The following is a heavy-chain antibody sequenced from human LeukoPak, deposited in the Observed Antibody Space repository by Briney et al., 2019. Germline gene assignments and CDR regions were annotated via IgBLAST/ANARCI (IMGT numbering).Heavy chain of an antibody. V-gene: IGHV3-23*01. D-gene: IGHD4-17*01. CDR3: AKEETMSTVTTYCDY. CDR1: GFTFSSNA. J-gene: IGHJ4*02. CDR2: ISGSGGST. Sequence: SGGSLRLSCAASGFTFSSNAMSWVRQAPGKGLEWVSAISGSGGSTYYADSVKGRFTISRDNSKNTLYLQMNSLRAEDTAVYYCAKEETMSTVTTYCDYWGQGTLVTVSS.